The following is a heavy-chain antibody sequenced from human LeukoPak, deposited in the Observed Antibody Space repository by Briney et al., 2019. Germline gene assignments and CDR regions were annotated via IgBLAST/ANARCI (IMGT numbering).Heavy chain of an antibody. CDR1: GFTFSDSA. J-gene: IGHJ5*02. CDR3: TTPNEGNWFDP. CDR2: IRDKGYGHAT. V-gene: IGHV3-73*01. D-gene: IGHD2-8*01. Sequence: GGSLKLSCAAAGFTFSDSAIHWVRQASGKGLEWVGRIRDKGYGHATAYAASVKGRFTLSRDDSKNTAYLQMNSLKTEDTALYYCTTPNEGNWFDPWGQGTLVTVSS.